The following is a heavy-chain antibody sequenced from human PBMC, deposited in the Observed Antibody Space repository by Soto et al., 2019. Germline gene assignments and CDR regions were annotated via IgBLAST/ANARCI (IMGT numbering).Heavy chain of an antibody. CDR2: MNPNSGNT. Sequence: QVQLVQSGAEVKKPGASVKVSCKASGYTFTSYDINWVRQATGQGLEWMGWMNPNSGNTGYAQKCQGRVTMTRNTPISTAYRELRSLRSEDTAVYYCARGCYYDSSGSLPRADYWGQGTLVTVSS. CDR1: GYTFTSYD. V-gene: IGHV1-8*01. J-gene: IGHJ4*02. CDR3: ARGCYYDSSGSLPRADY. D-gene: IGHD3-22*01.